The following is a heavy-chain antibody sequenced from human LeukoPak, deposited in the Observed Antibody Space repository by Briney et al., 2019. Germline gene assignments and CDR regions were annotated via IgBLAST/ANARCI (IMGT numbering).Heavy chain of an antibody. V-gene: IGHV3-23*01. CDR1: GFTFSSYA. J-gene: IGHJ4*02. Sequence: GGSLRLSCAASGFTFSSYAMSWVSQAPGKGLEWVSAISGSGGSTYYADSVKGRFTISRDNSKNTLYLQMNSLRAEDTAVYYCAKDRRLACSSTSCYVGLLDYWGQGTLVTVSS. CDR3: AKDRRLACSSTSCYVGLLDY. D-gene: IGHD2-2*01. CDR2: ISGSGGST.